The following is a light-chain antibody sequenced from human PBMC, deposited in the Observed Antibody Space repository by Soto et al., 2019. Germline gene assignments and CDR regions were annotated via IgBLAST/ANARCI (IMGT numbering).Light chain of an antibody. J-gene: IGLJ1*01. Sequence: QSALTQPASVSGSPGQSITISCTGTNSDLGSYNLVSWFQQHPGKVPKVMIYEVSKRPSGVPDRFSGSKSGNTASLTVSGLQAEDEADYYCSSYAGSNNFYVFGTGTKLTVL. CDR3: SSYAGSNNFYV. CDR1: NSDLGSYNL. V-gene: IGLV2-8*01. CDR2: EVS.